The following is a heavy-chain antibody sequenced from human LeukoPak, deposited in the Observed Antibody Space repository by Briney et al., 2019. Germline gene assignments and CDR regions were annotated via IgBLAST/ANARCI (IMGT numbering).Heavy chain of an antibody. CDR3: AKAVVAATTTLFDY. D-gene: IGHD2-15*01. CDR2: ISWNSGSI. V-gene: IGHV3-9*01. Sequence: GGSLRLSCAASGFTFDDYAMHWVRQAPGKGLEWVSGISWNSGSIGYADSVKGRFTISRDNAKNSLYLQMNSLRAEDTALYYCAKAVVAATTTLFDYWGQGTLVTVPS. CDR1: GFTFDDYA. J-gene: IGHJ4*02.